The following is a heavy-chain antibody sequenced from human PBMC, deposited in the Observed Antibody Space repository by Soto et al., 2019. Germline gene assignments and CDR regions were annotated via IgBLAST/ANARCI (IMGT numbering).Heavy chain of an antibody. CDR3: VRLGEALGCSAKTCYTP. D-gene: IGHD2-2*02. Sequence: EPLKISCKGSGYTFTTYWIGWVRQMPGKRLEWMGIIYPGDSDTRYSPSFQGQVTMSADKSISTAYLQWSSLKASDSAMYYCVRLGEALGCSAKTCYTPWGQGTQVTVSS. V-gene: IGHV5-51*01. CDR1: GYTFTTYW. CDR2: IYPGDSDT. J-gene: IGHJ4*02.